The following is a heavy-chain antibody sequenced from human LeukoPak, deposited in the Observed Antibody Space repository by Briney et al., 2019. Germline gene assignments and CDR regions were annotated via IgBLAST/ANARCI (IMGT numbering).Heavy chain of an antibody. D-gene: IGHD5-24*01. CDR1: GGSFRGYY. V-gene: IGHV4-34*01. J-gene: IGHJ4*02. CDR2: INHSGST. CDR3: ARDGYHGRGSIY. Sequence: SETLSLTCAVYGGSFRGYYWSWIRQPPGKGLEWIGEINHSGSTNYNPSLKSRVTMSVDTSKNQFSLKLSSVTAADTAVYYCARDGYHGRGSIYWGQGTLVSVSS.